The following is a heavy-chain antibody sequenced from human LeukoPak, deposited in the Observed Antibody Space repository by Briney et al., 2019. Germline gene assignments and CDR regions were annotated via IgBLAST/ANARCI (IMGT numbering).Heavy chain of an antibody. CDR3: ARGVAGVYSWFDP. Sequence: ASVKVSCKASGFTFSDYSIHWVRQAPGQGLECMGWIKPNGGDATYAQKFQGRATMTRDTSINTAYMELSRLRYDDTAVYYCARGVAGVYSWFDPWGQGTLVTVSS. CDR1: GFTFSDYS. J-gene: IGHJ5*02. CDR2: IKPNGGDA. D-gene: IGHD5/OR15-5a*01. V-gene: IGHV1-2*02.